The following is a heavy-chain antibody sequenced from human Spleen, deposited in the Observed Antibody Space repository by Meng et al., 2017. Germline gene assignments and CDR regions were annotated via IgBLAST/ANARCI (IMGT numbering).Heavy chain of an antibody. V-gene: IGHV1-3*01. J-gene: IGHJ4*02. Sequence: QVPLVQSGAEVETPGASVKVSCKTSGYTFTNYVIHWVRQAPGQRLEWMGWIRVGNDETHYSQKLRGRITMTTDTSTSTAYMDLRSLTSDDTAVYYCARALHPDHFDYWGQGTLVTVSS. CDR3: ARALHPDHFDY. CDR2: IRVGNDET. CDR1: GYTFTNYV.